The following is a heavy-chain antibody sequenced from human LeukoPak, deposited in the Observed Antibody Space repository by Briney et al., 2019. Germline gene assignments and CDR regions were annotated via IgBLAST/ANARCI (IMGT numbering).Heavy chain of an antibody. D-gene: IGHD3-9*01. CDR3: ARASNYDILTGYYTG. Sequence: SCKASGYTFTSYAMHWVRQAPGKGLEWVAVISYDGSNKYYADSVKGRFTISRDNSKNTLYLQMNSLRAEDTAVYYCARASNYDILTGYYTGWGQGTLVTVSS. V-gene: IGHV3-30-3*01. CDR2: ISYDGSNK. J-gene: IGHJ4*02. CDR1: GYTFTSYA.